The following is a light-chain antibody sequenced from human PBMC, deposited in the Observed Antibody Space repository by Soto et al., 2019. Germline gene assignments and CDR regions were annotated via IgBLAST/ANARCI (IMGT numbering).Light chain of an antibody. V-gene: IGKV3-20*01. CDR2: GAS. Sequence: ESVLTQSPGTLSLSPGETATLSCRASPSISNIYLAWYQQKPGQAPRLLIYGASSRATGVPDKFSGSGSGTDFTLTMSALVPEDSAVYCCQRDDSSPLFTFGQGTRLEI. J-gene: IGKJ2*01. CDR3: QRDDSSPLFT. CDR1: PSISNIY.